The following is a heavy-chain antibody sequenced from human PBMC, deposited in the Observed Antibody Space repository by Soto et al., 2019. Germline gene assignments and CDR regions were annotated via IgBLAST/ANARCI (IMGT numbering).Heavy chain of an antibody. D-gene: IGHD4-17*01. Sequence: PSETLSLTCTVSGGAISSGGYYWSWIRQHPGKGLEWIGYIYYSGSTYYNPSLKSRVTISVDTSKNQFSLKLSSVTAADTAVYNCARGGDDYGAYEGYFQHWGQATLVTVS. V-gene: IGHV4-31*03. CDR1: GGAISSGGYY. CDR3: ARGGDDYGAYEGYFQH. CDR2: IYYSGST. J-gene: IGHJ1*01.